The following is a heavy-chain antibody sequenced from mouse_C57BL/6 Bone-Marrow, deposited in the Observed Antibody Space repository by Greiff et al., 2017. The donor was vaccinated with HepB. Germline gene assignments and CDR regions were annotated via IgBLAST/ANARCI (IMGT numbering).Heavy chain of an antibody. D-gene: IGHD1-1*01. CDR2: IHPSDSDT. V-gene: IGHV1-74*01. Sequence: KQRPGQGLEWIGRIHPSDSDTNYNQKFKGKATLTVDKSSSTAYMQLSSLTSEDSAVYYCAITPNYYGSSSWFAYWGQGTLVTVSA. J-gene: IGHJ3*01. CDR3: AITPNYYGSSSWFAY.